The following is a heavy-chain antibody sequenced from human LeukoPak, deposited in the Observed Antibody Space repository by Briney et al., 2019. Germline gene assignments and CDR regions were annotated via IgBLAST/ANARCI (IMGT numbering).Heavy chain of an antibody. CDR2: ISGSGGST. Sequence: GGSLRLSCAASGFTFYSYAMTWVRQAPGKGLEWVSAISGSGGSTYYADPVKGRFTISRDNSKNTLYLQVSSLRAEDTALYYCAKYNSDWYDDYWGQGTLVTVSS. D-gene: IGHD6-19*01. V-gene: IGHV3-23*01. CDR1: GFTFYSYA. J-gene: IGHJ4*02. CDR3: AKYNSDWYDDY.